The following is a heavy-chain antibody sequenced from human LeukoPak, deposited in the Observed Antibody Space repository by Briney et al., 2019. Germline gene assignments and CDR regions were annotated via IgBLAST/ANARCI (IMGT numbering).Heavy chain of an antibody. CDR1: GFTFGSYA. CDR2: ISGSGGST. CDR3: AKDVSGYSGYDLAFDY. V-gene: IGHV3-23*01. J-gene: IGHJ4*02. D-gene: IGHD5-12*01. Sequence: GGSLRLSCAASGFTFGSYAMSWVRQAPGKGLEWVSAISGSGGSTYSADSVKGRFTISRDNSKNTLYLQMNSLRAEDTAVYYCAKDVSGYSGYDLAFDYWGQGTLVTVSS.